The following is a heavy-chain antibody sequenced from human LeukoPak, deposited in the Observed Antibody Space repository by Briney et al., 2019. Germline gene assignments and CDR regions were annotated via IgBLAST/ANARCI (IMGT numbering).Heavy chain of an antibody. CDR2: INHSGST. V-gene: IGHV4-34*01. CDR1: GGSFSGYY. D-gene: IGHD3-3*01. CDR3: ARAAIFGVVTLSRYGMDV. Sequence: SETLSLTCAVYGGSFSGYYWSWIRQPPGKGLEWIGEINHSGSTNYNPSLKSRVTISVDTSKNQFPLKLSSVTAADTAVYYCARAAIFGVVTLSRYGMDVWGQGTTVTVSS. J-gene: IGHJ6*02.